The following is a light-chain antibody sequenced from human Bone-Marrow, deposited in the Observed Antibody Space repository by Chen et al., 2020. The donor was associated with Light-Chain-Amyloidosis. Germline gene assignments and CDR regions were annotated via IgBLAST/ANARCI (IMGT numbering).Light chain of an antibody. Sequence: QSALTQPASVSGSPGQSITISCTGTSSDVGGDNHVSWYQQHPDQAPKLMIYEVTNRPSWVPGRFSGSKADNTASLAVSGLQTEGEADCFCSSYTITDTLVFGSGTRVTVL. J-gene: IGLJ1*01. CDR3: SSYTITDTLV. CDR2: EVT. V-gene: IGLV2-14*01. CDR1: SSDVGGDNH.